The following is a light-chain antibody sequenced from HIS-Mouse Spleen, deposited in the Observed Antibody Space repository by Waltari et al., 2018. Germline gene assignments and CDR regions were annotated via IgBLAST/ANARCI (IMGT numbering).Light chain of an antibody. J-gene: IGKJ4*01. V-gene: IGKV3-11*01. CDR2: DAS. CDR1: QSVSSY. Sequence: EIVLTQSPATLSLSPGERATLSCRASQSVSSYLAWYQHKPGQAPRLLIYDASNRATGIPARFTGSGSGTDFTLTISSLEPEDFGVYFCQQRSNLPTFGGVTHVEIK. CDR3: QQRSNLPT.